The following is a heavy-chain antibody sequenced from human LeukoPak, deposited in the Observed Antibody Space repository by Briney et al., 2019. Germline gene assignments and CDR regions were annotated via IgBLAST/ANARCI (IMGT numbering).Heavy chain of an antibody. V-gene: IGHV4-59*01. CDR3: ARGGGDSFDY. D-gene: IGHD2-21*01. CDR2: IYYSGST. CDR1: GGSISSYY. Sequence: SETLSLTCTVSGGSISSYYRSWIRQPPGKGLEWIGYIYYSGSTNYNPSLKSRVTISVDTSKNQFSLKLSSVTAADTAVYYCARGGGDSFDYWGQGTLVTVSS. J-gene: IGHJ4*02.